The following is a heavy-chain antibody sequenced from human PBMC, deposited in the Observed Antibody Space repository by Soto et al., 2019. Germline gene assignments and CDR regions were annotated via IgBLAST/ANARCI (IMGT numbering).Heavy chain of an antibody. Sequence: ASVKVSCKASGYTFTGYYIHWVRQAPGQRLEWMGYINPNSGGPNYAQKFQGRVTMTRDTSISTAYMELSGLRSDDTAVYFCARDYWSGDRYYYGMDVWGPGTTVTVYS. J-gene: IGHJ6*02. V-gene: IGHV1-2*02. CDR1: GYTFTGYY. CDR3: ARDYWSGDRYYYGMDV. CDR2: INPNSGGP. D-gene: IGHD3-3*01.